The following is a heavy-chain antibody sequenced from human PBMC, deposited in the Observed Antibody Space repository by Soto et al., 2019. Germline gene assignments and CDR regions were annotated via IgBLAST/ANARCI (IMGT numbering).Heavy chain of an antibody. V-gene: IGHV1-8*01. CDR3: ARGNYSKVYYYYYYYMDV. J-gene: IGHJ6*03. CDR2: MNPNSGNT. D-gene: IGHD4-4*01. CDR1: GYTFTRYD. Sequence: ASVKVSCKASGYTFTRYDINWVRQATGQGLEWMGWMNPNSGNTGYAQKFQGRVTMTRNTSISTAYMELSSLRSEDTAVYYCARGNYSKVYYYYYYYMDVWGKGTTVTVSS.